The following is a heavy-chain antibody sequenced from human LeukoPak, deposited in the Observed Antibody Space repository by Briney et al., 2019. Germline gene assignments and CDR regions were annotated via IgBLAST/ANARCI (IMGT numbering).Heavy chain of an antibody. Sequence: SQTLSLTCAISGDSVSSNSAAWNWIRQSPSRGLEWLGRTYYRSKWYNDYAVSVKSRITINPDTSKNQFSLKLSSVTAADTAVYYCARSQRGSYGLVSLYYFDYWGQGTLVTVSS. D-gene: IGHD5-18*01. CDR2: TYYRSKWYN. V-gene: IGHV6-1*01. J-gene: IGHJ4*02. CDR1: GDSVSSNSAA. CDR3: ARSQRGSYGLVSLYYFDY.